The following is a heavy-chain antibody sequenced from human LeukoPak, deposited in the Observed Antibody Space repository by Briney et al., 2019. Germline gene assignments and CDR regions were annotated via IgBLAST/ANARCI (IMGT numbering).Heavy chain of an antibody. Sequence: GGSLRLSCAASGFTFSNYAMSWVRQAPGKGLEWVSAISGGGGSTYYADSVKGRFTISRDNSKNTLYLQMNSLRAEDTAVYYCAKDGESSGCYLGPLTFFDYWGQGTLVTVSS. CDR2: ISGGGGST. CDR3: AKDGESSGCYLGPLTFFDY. CDR1: GFTFSNYA. V-gene: IGHV3-23*01. J-gene: IGHJ4*02. D-gene: IGHD3-22*01.